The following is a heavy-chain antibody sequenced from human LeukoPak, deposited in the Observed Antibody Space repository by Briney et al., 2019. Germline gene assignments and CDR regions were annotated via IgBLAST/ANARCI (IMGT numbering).Heavy chain of an antibody. D-gene: IGHD3-9*01. Sequence: GASVKVSCKASGYTFSNYCMHWVRQAPGQGLEWLGIINPSLHIPIYAQTSQGRVTMTTDMSTSTFYMELSNLVSEDTAVYYCAKDPRDISTGNYDEFDIWGQGTMVTVSS. CDR3: AKDPRDISTGNYDEFDI. J-gene: IGHJ3*02. CDR2: INPSLHIP. CDR1: GYTFSNYC. V-gene: IGHV1-46*01.